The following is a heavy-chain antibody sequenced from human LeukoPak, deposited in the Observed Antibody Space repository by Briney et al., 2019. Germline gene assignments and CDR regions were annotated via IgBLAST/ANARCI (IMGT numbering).Heavy chain of an antibody. CDR3: ARDLYSTNYYYGMDV. CDR1: GGSISSSNW. D-gene: IGHD1-1*01. Sequence: PSETLSLTCAVSGGSISSSNWWSWVRQPPGKGLEWIGEIYHSGSTNYNPSLKSRVTISVDTSKNQFSLKLSSVTAADTAVYYCARDLYSTNYYYGMDVWGQGTTVTVSS. V-gene: IGHV4-4*02. J-gene: IGHJ6*02. CDR2: IYHSGST.